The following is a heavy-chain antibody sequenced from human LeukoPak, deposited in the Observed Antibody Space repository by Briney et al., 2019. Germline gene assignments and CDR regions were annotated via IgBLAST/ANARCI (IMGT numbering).Heavy chain of an antibody. V-gene: IGHV3-33*06. CDR2: VWYDGSNK. J-gene: IGHJ6*03. D-gene: IGHD3-16*02. CDR1: GFTFSSYG. Sequence: PGRSLRLSCAASGFTFSSYGMHWVRQAPGKGLVWVADVWYDGSNKYYADSVKGRFTIARDNCKNTLYLQMNSLSAEDTAVYYCAKESGPYDYVWGSYRLTYYYYYYMDVWGKGTTVTVSS. CDR3: AKESGPYDYVWGSYRLTYYYYYYMDV.